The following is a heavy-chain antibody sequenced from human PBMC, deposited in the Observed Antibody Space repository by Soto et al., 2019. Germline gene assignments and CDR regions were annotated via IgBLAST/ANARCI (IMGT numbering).Heavy chain of an antibody. CDR1: GFTFSSYA. J-gene: IGHJ6*02. CDR2: ISGSGGST. CDR3: AKLTKYVFWSPFPPMDV. D-gene: IGHD3-3*01. Sequence: PGGSLRLSCAASGFTFSSYAMSWVRQAPGKGLEWVSAISGSGGSTYYADSVKGRFTISRDNSKNTLYLQMNSLRAEDTAVYYCAKLTKYVFWSPFPPMDVWGQGTTVTVSS. V-gene: IGHV3-23*01.